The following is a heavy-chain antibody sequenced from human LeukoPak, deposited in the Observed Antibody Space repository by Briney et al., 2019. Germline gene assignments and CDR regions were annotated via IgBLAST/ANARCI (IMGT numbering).Heavy chain of an antibody. D-gene: IGHD6-19*01. CDR1: GFTFKSHA. CDR3: AKDLSSGWYPHYFDF. J-gene: IGHJ4*02. Sequence: GGSLRLSCAASGFTFKSHAMSWVRQAPGKRLEWVSGLSGIGSNIWHADSVKGRFTISRDNSRNTLYLQMNRLRADDTAVYYCAKDLSSGWYPHYFDFWGRGTLVTVSS. V-gene: IGHV3-23*01. CDR2: LSGIGSNI.